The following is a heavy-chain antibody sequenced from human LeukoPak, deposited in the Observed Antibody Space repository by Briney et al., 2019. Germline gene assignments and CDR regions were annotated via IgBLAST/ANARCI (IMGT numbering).Heavy chain of an antibody. V-gene: IGHV1-69*06. D-gene: IGHD6-6*01. CDR1: GGTFSSYA. J-gene: IGHJ4*02. CDR2: IIPIFGTA. CDR3: AMIAARRPVDY. Sequence: SVKVSCKASGGTFSSYAISWVRQAPGQGLEWMGGIIPIFGTANYAQKFQGRVTITADKSTSTAYMELSSLRSEDTAVYYCAMIAARRPVDYWGQGTLVTVSS.